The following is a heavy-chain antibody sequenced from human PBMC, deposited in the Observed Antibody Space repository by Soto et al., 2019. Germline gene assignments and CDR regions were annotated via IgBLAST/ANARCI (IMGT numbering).Heavy chain of an antibody. Sequence: SETLSLTCTLSGGCSSSRGYYWAWIRQPPGKCLESSGSIYNIATTHYNPSFKSGVTISGDTSKNHFPMRLTSVTAADPPVYYCPSAPPGVTATYYYGLDVWGQGTTVTVSS. CDR3: PSAPPGVTATYYYGLDV. V-gene: IGHV4-39*06. CDR1: GGCSSSRGYY. D-gene: IGHD2-21*02. CDR2: IYNIATT. J-gene: IGHJ6*02.